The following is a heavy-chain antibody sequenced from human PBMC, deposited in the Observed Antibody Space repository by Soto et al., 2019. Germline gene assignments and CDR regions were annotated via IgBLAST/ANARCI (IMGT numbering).Heavy chain of an antibody. J-gene: IGHJ5*01. Sequence: EVQLVESGGGLVKPGGSLRLSCAASGFTFSAYTMNWVRQAPGKGLEWVSSLDPSSTYIYYADSVKGRFTLSRDNAKNSLFLRLNSLRADDTALYCLVRGSCGDYDSWGQGTLVTVSS. CDR2: LDPSSTYI. CDR1: GFTFSAYT. D-gene: IGHD4-17*01. V-gene: IGHV3-21*02. CDR3: VRGSCGDYDS.